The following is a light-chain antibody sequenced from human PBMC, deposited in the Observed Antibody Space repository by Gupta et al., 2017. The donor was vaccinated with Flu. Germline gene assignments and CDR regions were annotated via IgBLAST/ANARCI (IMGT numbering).Light chain of an antibody. CDR1: QSLLHSNGYNY. CDR2: LGS. CDR3: MQALQTPYT. V-gene: IGKV2-28*01. Sequence: VTPGEPASISCRSSQSLLHSNGYNYLDWYLQKPGQSPQLLIYLGSNRASGVPDRFSGSGSGTDFTLKISRVEAEDVGVYYCMQALQTPYTFGQGTKLEIK. J-gene: IGKJ2*01.